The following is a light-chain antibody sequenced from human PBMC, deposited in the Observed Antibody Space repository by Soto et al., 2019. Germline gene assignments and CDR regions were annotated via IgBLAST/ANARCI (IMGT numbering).Light chain of an antibody. CDR3: VPYFSPDRYT. V-gene: IGKV3-20*01. Sequence: EVVLTQSPGTLSLSAGERATLSCRASQSVASNHLAWYQQKPGQAPRLLIYAASTRAAGIPYRFSGSGSGTDFTLSISRLEPEDSAMYYCVPYFSPDRYTFGPGTKVQNK. CDR1: QSVASNH. J-gene: IGKJ2*01. CDR2: AAS.